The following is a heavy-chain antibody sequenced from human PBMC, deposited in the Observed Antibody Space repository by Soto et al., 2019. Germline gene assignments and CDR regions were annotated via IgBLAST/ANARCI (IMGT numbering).Heavy chain of an antibody. CDR2: ISGSDGGT. J-gene: IGHJ4*02. CDR1: GFTISNHA. CDR3: AKWNGLAPSHNFWSGPFDY. Sequence: EEQLLESGGGLAQPGGSLTLSCAVSGFTISNHAMSWVRQAPGEGLEWGSGISGSDGGTQYVDSVKGRFTISRDNAKNTLYLQMNSLRAEDTAVYYCAKWNGLAPSHNFWSGPFDYWGQGTLVSVSS. D-gene: IGHD3-3*01. V-gene: IGHV3-23*01.